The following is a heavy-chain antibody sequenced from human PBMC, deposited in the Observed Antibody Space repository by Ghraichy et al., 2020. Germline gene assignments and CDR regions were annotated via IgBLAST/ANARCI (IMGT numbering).Heavy chain of an antibody. V-gene: IGHV3-23*01. CDR2: ISGSGGST. Sequence: GGSLRLSCAASGFTFTSYAMSWVRQAPGKGLEWVSAISGSGGSTYYADSVKGRFTISRDNSKNTLYLQMNSLRAEDTAVYYCAKAGHTVTTIFPYYDYYMDVCGKWTTVTVS. D-gene: IGHD4-11*01. J-gene: IGHJ6*03. CDR1: GFTFTSYA. CDR3: AKAGHTVTTIFPYYDYYMDV.